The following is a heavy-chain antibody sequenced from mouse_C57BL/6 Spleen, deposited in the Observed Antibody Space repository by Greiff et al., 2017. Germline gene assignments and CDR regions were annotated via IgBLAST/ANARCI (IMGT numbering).Heavy chain of an antibody. Sequence: DVKLQESGPGLAKPSQTLSLTCSVTGYSITSDYWNWIRKFPGNKLEYMGYISYSGSTYYNPSLKSRISITRDTSKNQYYLQLNSVTTEDTATYYCARFQTGTGWYFDVWGTGTTVTVSS. CDR3: ARFQTGTGWYFDV. V-gene: IGHV3-8*01. CDR1: GYSITSDY. J-gene: IGHJ1*03. CDR2: ISYSGST. D-gene: IGHD4-1*01.